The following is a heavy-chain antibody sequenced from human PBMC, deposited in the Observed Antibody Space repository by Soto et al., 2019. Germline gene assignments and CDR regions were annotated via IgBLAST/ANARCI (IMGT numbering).Heavy chain of an antibody. J-gene: IGHJ6*02. CDR2: ITGTGGNT. CDR1: GFPLSTYG. CDR3: ARIRGYWYGLDV. V-gene: IGHV3-23*01. Sequence: LRLSCAASGFPLSTYGMTWVRQAPGKGLEWVSAITGTGGNTYYVDSVKGRFTSSRDNSKNMLYLQVNSLRVEDTAVYYCARIRGYWYGLDVWGQGTTVTVSS.